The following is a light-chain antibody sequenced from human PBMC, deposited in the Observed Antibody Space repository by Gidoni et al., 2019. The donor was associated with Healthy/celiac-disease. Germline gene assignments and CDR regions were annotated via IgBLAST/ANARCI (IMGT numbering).Light chain of an antibody. CDR2: WAA. J-gene: IGKJ2*01. CDR1: QSVLYSSNNKNY. V-gene: IGKV4-1*01. Sequence: DIVMTQSPDSLAVSLGERATINCKSSQSVLYSSNNKNYLAWYKQKPGQPPKLLIYWAATRVAGVPDRFSGSGSGTDFTLTISSLQAEDVAVYYCQQYYSTPPYTFGQGTKLEIK. CDR3: QQYYSTPPYT.